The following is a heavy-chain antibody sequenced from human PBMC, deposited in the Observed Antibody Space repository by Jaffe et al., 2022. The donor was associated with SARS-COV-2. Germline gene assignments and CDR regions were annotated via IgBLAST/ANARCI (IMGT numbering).Heavy chain of an antibody. CDR3: ASGATRYRSEY. CDR1: GFTVSNSY. D-gene: IGHD1-1*01. Sequence: EVQLVESGGGLVQPGGSLRLSCAASGFTVSNSYMNWVRQAPGKGLEWVALLYSGGTTYYADSLKGRFTISRDTSMNTVYLQMNSLTTADTAVYFCASGATRYRSEYWGQGTLVTVSS. J-gene: IGHJ4*02. CDR2: LYSGGTT. V-gene: IGHV3-66*02.